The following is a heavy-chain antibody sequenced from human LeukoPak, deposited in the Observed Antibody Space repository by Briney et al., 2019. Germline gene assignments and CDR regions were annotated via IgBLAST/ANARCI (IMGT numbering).Heavy chain of an antibody. CDR2: IDPNTGGT. Sequence: ASVTVSCKVSGYTLTELSMHWVRQAPGQGLEWTGRIDPNTGGTKSAKNFQGRVTMTRDTSISTAYMALSGLRSDDTAVYYCASLYDVVGTTVDYWGQGTLVTVSS. D-gene: IGHD1-7*01. CDR3: ASLYDVVGTTVDY. V-gene: IGHV1-2*06. J-gene: IGHJ4*02. CDR1: GYTLTELS.